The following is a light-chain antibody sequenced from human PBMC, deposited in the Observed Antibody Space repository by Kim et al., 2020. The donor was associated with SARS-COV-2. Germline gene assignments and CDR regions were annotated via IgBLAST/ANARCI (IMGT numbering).Light chain of an antibody. V-gene: IGKV1-39*01. CDR1: QSISSY. J-gene: IGKJ2*01. Sequence: DIQMTQSPFSLSASVGDRVTITCRASQSISSYLNWYQHKSGKAPKLLIYAASRLQSGVPSRFSGRGSGTDFTLTISSLQLEDFTSYYCQQSDSMPYTFGQGTKLEIK. CDR3: QQSDSMPYT. CDR2: AAS.